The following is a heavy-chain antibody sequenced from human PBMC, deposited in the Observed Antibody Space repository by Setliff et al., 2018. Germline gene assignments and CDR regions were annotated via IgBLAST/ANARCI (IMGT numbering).Heavy chain of an antibody. CDR2: SNAGNGNT. V-gene: IGHV1-3*01. J-gene: IGHJ3*02. D-gene: IGHD3-22*01. Sequence: ASVKVSCKASGYTFTSYAMHWVRQAPGQRLEWMGWSNAGNGNTKYSQKFQGRVTMTTDTSTSTAYMELRSLRSDDTAVYYCARDATYYYDSSGYYSIWGQGTMVTVSS. CDR1: GYTFTSYA. CDR3: ARDATYYYDSSGYYSI.